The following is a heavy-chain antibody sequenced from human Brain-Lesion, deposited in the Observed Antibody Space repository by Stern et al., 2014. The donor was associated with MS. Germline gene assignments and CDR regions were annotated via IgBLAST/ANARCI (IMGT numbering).Heavy chain of an antibody. CDR2: IYYSGFT. CDR3: ARHDSVPRPSQLYSARDRGPGYFDY. V-gene: IGHV4-39*01. CDR1: GGSISSSTYY. Sequence: QVQLQESGPGLVKPSETLSLTCTVSGGSISSSTYYWAWIRQPPGKGLEWIGNIYYSGFTYYNPSLKSRVTISVDMSKNQSSLKLSSVTAADTAIYYCARHDSVPRPSQLYSARDRGPGYFDYWGQGTLVNVSS. J-gene: IGHJ4*02. D-gene: IGHD1-26*01.